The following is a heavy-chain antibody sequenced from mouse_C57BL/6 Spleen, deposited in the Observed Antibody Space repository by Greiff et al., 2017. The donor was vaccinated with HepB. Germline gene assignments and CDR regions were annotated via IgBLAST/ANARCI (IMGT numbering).Heavy chain of an antibody. V-gene: IGHV1-55*01. D-gene: IGHD2-3*01. CDR1: GYTFTSYW. J-gene: IGHJ4*01. CDR3: ARGWRLLNAMDY. CDR2: IYPGSGST. Sequence: VQLQQSGAELVKPGASVKMSCKASGYTFTSYWITWVKQRPGQGLEWIGDIYPGSGSTNYNEKFKSKATLTVDTSSSTAYMQLSSLTSDDSAVYYGARGWRLLNAMDYWGQGTSVTVSS.